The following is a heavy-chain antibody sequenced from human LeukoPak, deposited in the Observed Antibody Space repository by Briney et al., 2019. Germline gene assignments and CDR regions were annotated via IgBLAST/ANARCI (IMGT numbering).Heavy chain of an antibody. Sequence: GGSLRLSCAAAGFMFSNYIMYWVRQAPGKGLEWVSVISASGGTTDYADSVKGRFTISRDNSKNTLYLQMNNLRAEDTAVYYCAKGGRGTYYSDSWGQGTLVTVSS. CDR1: GFMFSNYI. D-gene: IGHD3-10*01. V-gene: IGHV3-23*01. CDR2: ISASGGTT. J-gene: IGHJ4*02. CDR3: AKGGRGTYYSDS.